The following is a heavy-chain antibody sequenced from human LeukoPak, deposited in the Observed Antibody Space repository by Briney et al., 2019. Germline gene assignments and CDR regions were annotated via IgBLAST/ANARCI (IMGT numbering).Heavy chain of an antibody. J-gene: IGHJ4*02. D-gene: IGHD3-10*01. CDR3: ATISGSGNNRRPN. V-gene: IGHV4-39*01. CDR2: IYYTGNT. CDR1: GVSISSSYSY. Sequence: PSETLSLTCTVSGVSISSSYSYWGWIRQPPGMGLEWIGSIYYTGNTYYNASLKSQVSISIDTSKNQFSLKLTSVTAADTAVFYCATISGSGNNRRPNWGQGTLVTVSS.